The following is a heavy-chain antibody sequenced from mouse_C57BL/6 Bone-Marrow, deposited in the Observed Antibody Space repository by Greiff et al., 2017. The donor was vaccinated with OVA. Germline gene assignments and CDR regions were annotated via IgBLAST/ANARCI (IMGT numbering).Heavy chain of an antibody. CDR2: ISNLAYSI. CDR1: GFTFSDYG. V-gene: IGHV5-15*01. D-gene: IGHD1-1*01. CDR3: AREGDCYGSSSSFAY. J-gene: IGHJ3*01. Sequence: EVMLVESGGGLVQPGGSLKLSCAASGFTFSDYGMAWVRQAPRKGPEWVAFISNLAYSIYYADTVTGRFTISVENAKNTLYLEMSRLWSEDTAMYYCAREGDCYGSSSSFAYWGQGTMVTVSA.